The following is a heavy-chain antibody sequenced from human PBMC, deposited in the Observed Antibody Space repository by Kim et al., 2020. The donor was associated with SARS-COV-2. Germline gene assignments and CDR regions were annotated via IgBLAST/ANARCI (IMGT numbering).Heavy chain of an antibody. Sequence: TYARRFQGRGALTRDTSTNTAYMELSSLRSEDTAVYYCARADDQYFDYWGQGTLVSVSS. CDR3: ARADDQYFDY. D-gene: IGHD3-3*01. J-gene: IGHJ4*02. V-gene: IGHV1-46*01.